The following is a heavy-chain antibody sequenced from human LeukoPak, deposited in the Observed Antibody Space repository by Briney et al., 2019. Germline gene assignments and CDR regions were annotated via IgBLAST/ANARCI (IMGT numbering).Heavy chain of an antibody. CDR3: ARDHTPSDYYGSGSYYSLGY. Sequence: GGSLRLSCAASGFTFSSYWMHWVRQAPGKGLVWVSRINSDGSSTSYADSVKGRFTISRDNAKNSLYLQMNSLRAEDTAVYYCARDHTPSDYYGSGSYYSLGYWGQGTLVTVSS. D-gene: IGHD3-10*01. CDR1: GFTFSSYW. V-gene: IGHV3-74*01. CDR2: INSDGSST. J-gene: IGHJ4*02.